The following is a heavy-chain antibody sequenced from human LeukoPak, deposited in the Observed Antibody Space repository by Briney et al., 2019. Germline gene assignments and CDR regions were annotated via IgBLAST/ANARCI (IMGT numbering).Heavy chain of an antibody. CDR3: ASHSSGWYEYYFDY. CDR2: INPNSGGT. D-gene: IGHD6-19*01. V-gene: IGHV1-2*02. Sequence: ASVKVSCKASGYTFTGYYMHWVRQGPEQGLEWMGWINPNSGGTNYAQKFQGRVTMTRDTSISTAYMELSRLRSDDTAVYYCASHSSGWYEYYFDYWGQGTLVTVSS. J-gene: IGHJ4*02. CDR1: GYTFTGYY.